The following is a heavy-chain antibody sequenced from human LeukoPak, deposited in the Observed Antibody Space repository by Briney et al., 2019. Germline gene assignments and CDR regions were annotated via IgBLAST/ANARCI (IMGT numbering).Heavy chain of an antibody. Sequence: SVKVSCKASGGTFSSYAISWVRQAPGQGLEWMGRIIPILGIANYAQKSQGRVTITADKSTSTAYMELSSLRSEDTAVYYCARDGYELVYDYVWGSYRYSNFDYWGQGTLVTVSS. V-gene: IGHV1-69*04. CDR1: GGTFSSYA. D-gene: IGHD3-16*02. CDR3: ARDGYELVYDYVWGSYRYSNFDY. CDR2: IIPILGIA. J-gene: IGHJ4*02.